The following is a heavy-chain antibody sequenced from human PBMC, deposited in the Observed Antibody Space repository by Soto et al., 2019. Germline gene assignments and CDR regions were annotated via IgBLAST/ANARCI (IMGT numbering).Heavy chain of an antibody. CDR1: GGSISSSNW. Sequence: QVQLQESGPGLVKPSGTLSLTCAVSGGSISSSNWWRWVRQPPGKGLERIGGIDHSGSTNYNPSLRNRVTISVDKSKNQFSLKLSSVTAADTAVYYCARDRGDNGGNYILRYYYYGMDVWGQGTTVTVSS. D-gene: IGHD1-7*01. CDR3: ARDRGDNGGNYILRYYYYGMDV. CDR2: IDHSGST. V-gene: IGHV4-4*02. J-gene: IGHJ6*02.